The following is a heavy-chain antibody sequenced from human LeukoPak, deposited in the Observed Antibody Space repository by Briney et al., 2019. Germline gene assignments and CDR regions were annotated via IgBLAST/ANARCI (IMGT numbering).Heavy chain of an antibody. CDR2: ISGRGGST. V-gene: IGHV3-23*01. D-gene: IGHD3-22*01. CDR3: ARDVDYHVTSECFDY. Sequence: GGSLRLSCAASGFTFSSYAVSWVRQAPGVGLEWVSTISGRGGSTFYADSVKGRFTIARDNAKNTLYLQMNSLRPEDTAVYYCARDVDYHVTSECFDYWGQGTLVTVSS. CDR1: GFTFSSYA. J-gene: IGHJ4*02.